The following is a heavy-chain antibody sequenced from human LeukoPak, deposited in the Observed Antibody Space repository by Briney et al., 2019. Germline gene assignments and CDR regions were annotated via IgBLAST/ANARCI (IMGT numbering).Heavy chain of an antibody. J-gene: IGHJ6*03. CDR1: GYTFTGYY. CDR3: ASWSITIFDYYYMDV. V-gene: IGHV1-2*02. D-gene: IGHD3-3*01. CDR2: INPNSGGT. Sequence: ASVKVSCKASGYTFTGYYIHWVRQAPGQGLEWTGWINPNSGGTNYAQKFQGRVTMTRDTSISTAYMELSRLRSDDTAVYYCASWSITIFDYYYMDVWGKGTTVTVSS.